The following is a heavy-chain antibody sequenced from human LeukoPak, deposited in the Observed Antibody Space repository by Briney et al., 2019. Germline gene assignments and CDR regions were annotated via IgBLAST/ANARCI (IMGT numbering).Heavy chain of an antibody. CDR2: IYYDGGT. V-gene: IGHV4-61*03. J-gene: IGHJ4*02. Sequence: SETLSLTCTVSGGSVSSASDHWSWIRQPPRGGREWIGFIYYDGGTSYNPSLKTRVTLSGETSKNHFSLKLTSVTAADSALYFCARILVGATTDYWGQGTLVTVSS. CDR1: GGSVSSASDH. CDR3: ARILVGATTDY. D-gene: IGHD1-26*01.